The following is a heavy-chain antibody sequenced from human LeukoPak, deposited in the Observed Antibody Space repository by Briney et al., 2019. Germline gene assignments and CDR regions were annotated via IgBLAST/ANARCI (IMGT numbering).Heavy chain of an antibody. CDR3: ARMNQLVDYASGSADNWFDP. J-gene: IGHJ5*02. CDR1: GASIGNYY. Sequence: PSETLSLTCTVSGASIGNYYWSWIRQPAGKGLEWIGRIYTSGSTNYNPSLKSRVTMSVDTSKNQFSLKLSSVTAADTAVYYCARMNQLVDYASGSADNWFDPWGQGTLVTVSS. CDR2: IYTSGST. D-gene: IGHD3-10*01. V-gene: IGHV4-4*07.